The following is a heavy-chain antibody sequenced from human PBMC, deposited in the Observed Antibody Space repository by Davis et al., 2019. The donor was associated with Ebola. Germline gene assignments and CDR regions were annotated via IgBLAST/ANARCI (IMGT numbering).Heavy chain of an antibody. V-gene: IGHV5-51*01. Sequence: GESLKISCKGSGYSFTSYWIGWVRQMPGKGLEWMGIIYHGDSDTRYSPSFQGQVTISADKSISTAYLQWSSLKASDTAMYYCARSYCSSTSCPLAYNWFDPWGQGTLVTVSS. CDR1: GYSFTSYW. CDR3: ARSYCSSTSCPLAYNWFDP. J-gene: IGHJ5*02. CDR2: IYHGDSDT. D-gene: IGHD2-2*01.